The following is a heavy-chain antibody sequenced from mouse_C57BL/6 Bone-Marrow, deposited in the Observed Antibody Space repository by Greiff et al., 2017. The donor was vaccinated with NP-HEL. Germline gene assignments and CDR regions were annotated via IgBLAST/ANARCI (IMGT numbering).Heavy chain of an antibody. Sequence: EVHLVESGGGLVKPGGSLKLSCAASGFTFSSYAMSWVRQTPEKRLEWVATISDGGSYTYYPDNVKGRFTLSRDNAKNNLYLQMSHLKSEDTAMYYCAREPSYYGSSYDWYFDVWGTGTTVTVSS. J-gene: IGHJ1*03. D-gene: IGHD1-1*01. CDR2: ISDGGSYT. V-gene: IGHV5-4*01. CDR3: AREPSYYGSSYDWYFDV. CDR1: GFTFSSYA.